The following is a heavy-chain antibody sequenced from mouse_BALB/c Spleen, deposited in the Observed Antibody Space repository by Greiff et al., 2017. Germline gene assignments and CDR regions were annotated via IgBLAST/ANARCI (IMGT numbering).Heavy chain of an antibody. V-gene: IGHV3-8*02. Sequence: EVQVVESGPSLVKPSQTLSLTCSVTGDSITSGYWNWIRKFPGNKLEYMGYISYSGSTYYNPSLNSRISISRDTSKNQYYLQLNSVTTEDTATYYCAKAYYRYDVGHWGQGTTLTVAA. J-gene: IGHJ2*01. CDR2: ISYSGST. D-gene: IGHD2-14*01. CDR3: AKAYYRYDVGH. CDR1: GDSITSGY.